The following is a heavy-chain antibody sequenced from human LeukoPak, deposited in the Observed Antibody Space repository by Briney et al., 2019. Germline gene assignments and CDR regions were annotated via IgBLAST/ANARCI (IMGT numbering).Heavy chain of an antibody. CDR1: GGSISSSSYY. D-gene: IGHD4-11*01. CDR2: IYYSGST. CDR3: ARHLGTTGPFDY. Sequence: SETLSLTCTVSGGSISSSSYYWGWIRQPPGKGLEWIGSIYYSGSTYYNPSLKSRVTISVDTSKNQFSLKLSSVTAADTAVYYCARHLGTTGPFDYWGQGTLVTVSS. V-gene: IGHV4-39*01. J-gene: IGHJ4*02.